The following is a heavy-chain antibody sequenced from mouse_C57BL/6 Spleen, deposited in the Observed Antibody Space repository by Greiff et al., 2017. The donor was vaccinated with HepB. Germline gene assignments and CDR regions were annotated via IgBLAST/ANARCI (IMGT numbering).Heavy chain of an antibody. D-gene: IGHD1-1*01. CDR1: GFTFSDYG. J-gene: IGHJ4*01. CDR2: ISSGSSTI. Sequence: DVKLQESGGGLVKPGGSLKLSCAASGFTFSDYGMHWVRQAPEKGLEWDAYISSGSSTIYYADTVKGRFTISRDNAKNTLFLQMTSLRSEDTAMYYCARTIDYYGSSPYAMDYWGQGTSVTVSS. V-gene: IGHV5-17*01. CDR3: ARTIDYYGSSPYAMDY.